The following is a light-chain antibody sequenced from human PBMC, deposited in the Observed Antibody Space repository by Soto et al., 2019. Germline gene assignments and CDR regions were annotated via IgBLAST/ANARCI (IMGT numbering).Light chain of an antibody. Sequence: QAVVTQEPSLTVSTGGTVTLTCGSSTGAVTSGHYPYWFQQKPGQAPGTLVYNTSDKPSWAPARFSGSLLGGKADRTLSCAQPEDEAEYYCLLSYSGARVFGGGTTLSVL. CDR1: TGAVTSGHY. CDR3: LLSYSGARV. V-gene: IGLV7-46*01. J-gene: IGLJ3*02. CDR2: NTS.